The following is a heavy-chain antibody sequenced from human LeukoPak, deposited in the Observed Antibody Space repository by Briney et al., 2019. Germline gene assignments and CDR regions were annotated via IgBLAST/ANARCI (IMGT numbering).Heavy chain of an antibody. CDR3: ARQISDYYYYYIDV. V-gene: IGHV4-39*01. D-gene: IGHD3-3*01. CDR1: GGSISSSHYY. Sequence: SETLSLTCTVSGGSISSSHYYWGWIRQPPGKGLEWIGTIHYSGTTYYNPSLESRVTMSEDTSKNQFSLTLRSVTATDTAVYYCARQISDYYYYYIDVWGKGTTVTVSS. J-gene: IGHJ6*03. CDR2: IHYSGTT.